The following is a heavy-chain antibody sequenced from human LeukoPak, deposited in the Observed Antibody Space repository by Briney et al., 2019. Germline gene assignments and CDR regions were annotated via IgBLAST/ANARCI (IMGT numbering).Heavy chain of an antibody. CDR1: GFTFSSYA. Sequence: QPGGSLRLSCSASGFTFSSYAMHWVRQAPGKGLEYVSAISPDGGNTYYADSVKGRFSISRDNSKNTLYLQMSSLRPEDTAVYYCVPKGTEGYWGQGTLVTASS. V-gene: IGHV3-64D*06. CDR2: ISPDGGNT. CDR3: VPKGTEGY. J-gene: IGHJ4*02.